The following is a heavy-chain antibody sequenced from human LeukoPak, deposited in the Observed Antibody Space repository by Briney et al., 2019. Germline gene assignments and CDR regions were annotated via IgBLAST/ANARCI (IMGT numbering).Heavy chain of an antibody. CDR1: GFTFSSYG. CDR2: IRYDGSNK. CDR3: AKGLYCSGGSCYYMDV. J-gene: IGHJ6*03. V-gene: IGHV3-30*02. Sequence: GGSLRLSCAASGFTFSSYGMHWVRQAPGKGLEWVAFIRYDGSNKYYADSVKGRFTISRDNSKNTLCLQMNSLRAEDTAVYYCAKGLYCSGGSCYYMDVWGKGTTVTVSS. D-gene: IGHD2-15*01.